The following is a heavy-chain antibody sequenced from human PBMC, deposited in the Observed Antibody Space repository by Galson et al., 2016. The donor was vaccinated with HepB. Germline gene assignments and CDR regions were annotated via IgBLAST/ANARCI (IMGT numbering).Heavy chain of an antibody. D-gene: IGHD2-15*01. CDR1: GNNFADSW. V-gene: IGHV5-51*01. CDR3: ARSACSGGSCYSFWYFDI. CDR2: ILPGAAET. Sequence: QSGAQVKKPGESPQIPCKASGNNFADSWIAWLRQMPGKGLDWMGTILPGAAETRYSPSFQGQVTISADNSTTTTHLQWSSLEASDTATYYCARSACSGGSCYSFWYFDIWGRGTPVTVSS. J-gene: IGHJ2*01.